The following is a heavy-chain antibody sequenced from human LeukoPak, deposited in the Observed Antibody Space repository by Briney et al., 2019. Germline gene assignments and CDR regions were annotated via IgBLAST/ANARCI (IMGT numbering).Heavy chain of an antibody. V-gene: IGHV3-53*01. D-gene: IGHD4-17*01. Sequence: PGGSLRLSCAASGFTVSSNYMHWVRQAPGKGLEWVSVIYSGGSTYYADSVKGRFTISRDNSKNTLYLQMNSLRAEDTAVYYCAREEVTRIYFDYWGKGTLVTVAS. J-gene: IGHJ4*02. CDR3: AREEVTRIYFDY. CDR2: IYSGGST. CDR1: GFTVSSNY.